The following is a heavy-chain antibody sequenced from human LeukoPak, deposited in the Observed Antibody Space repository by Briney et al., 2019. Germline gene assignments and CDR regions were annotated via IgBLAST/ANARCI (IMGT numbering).Heavy chain of an antibody. J-gene: IGHJ4*02. CDR1: GYTFTGYY. V-gene: IGHV1-2*02. Sequence: ASVKVSCKASGYTFTGYYMHWVRQAPGQGLEWMGWINPNSGGTNYAQKLQGRVTMTTDTSTSTAYMELRSLRSDDTAVYYCARAYGGNSIFDYWGQGTLVTVSS. D-gene: IGHD4-23*01. CDR2: INPNSGGT. CDR3: ARAYGGNSIFDY.